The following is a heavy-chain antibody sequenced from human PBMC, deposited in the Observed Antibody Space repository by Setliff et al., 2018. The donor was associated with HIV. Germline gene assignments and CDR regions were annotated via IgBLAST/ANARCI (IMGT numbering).Heavy chain of an antibody. D-gene: IGHD2-15*01. CDR1: GGAPNIYS. Sequence: SVKVSCKASGGAPNIYSISWVRQAPGQGLEWMGRIIPGLGTSVYAQKFQGRVTSTADKSTSTAYMELNSLRSDDTAIYYCARSDCSSVRCYLGHAFEIWGQGTMVTVSS. CDR3: ARSDCSSVRCYLGHAFEI. J-gene: IGHJ3*02. V-gene: IGHV1-69*08. CDR2: IIPGLGTS.